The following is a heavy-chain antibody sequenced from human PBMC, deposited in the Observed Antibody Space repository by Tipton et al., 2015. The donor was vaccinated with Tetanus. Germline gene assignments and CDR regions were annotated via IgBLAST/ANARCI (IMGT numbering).Heavy chain of an antibody. D-gene: IGHD3-16*02. CDR3: AGGWGIYPPDY. CDR1: GFTFSDYA. CDR2: ISYDGSEK. V-gene: IGHV3-30-3*01. Sequence: SLRLSCAASGFTFSDYAMHWVRQAPGKGLEWVAMISYDGSEKYYADSVKGRFTISRDNSKGTLYLQMNSLRTEDTAVYYCAGGWGIYPPDYWGQGTLPTVSS. J-gene: IGHJ4*02.